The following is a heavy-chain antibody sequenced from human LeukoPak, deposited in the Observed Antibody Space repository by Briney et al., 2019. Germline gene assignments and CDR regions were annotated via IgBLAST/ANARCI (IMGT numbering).Heavy chain of an antibody. CDR1: GFTFSSCA. V-gene: IGHV3-23*01. D-gene: IGHD5-18*01. Sequence: GGSLRLSXAASGFTFSSCAMGWVRQTPGKGLEWVSSISGSGSNTYYADSVKGRFTISRDNSKNTVYLQMNSLRAEDTAIYYCVKRPRGYTYGLYDYWGQGTLVTVSS. CDR3: VKRPRGYTYGLYDY. J-gene: IGHJ4*02. CDR2: ISGSGSNT.